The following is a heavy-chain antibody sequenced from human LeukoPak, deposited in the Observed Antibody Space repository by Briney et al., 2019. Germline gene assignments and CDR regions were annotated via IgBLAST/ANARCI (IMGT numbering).Heavy chain of an antibody. CDR2: MNPNSGNT. CDR3: ARGPTLVRGVIMPDSVGGMDV. V-gene: IGHV1-8*01. CDR1: GYTFTSYD. Sequence: ASVKVSCKASGYTFTSYDINWVRQAPGQGLEWMGWMNPNSGNTRYAQKVQGRITMTRDTSISTAYMELSSLRSEDTAVYYCARGPTLVRGVIMPDSVGGMDVWGQGATVTVSS. D-gene: IGHD3-10*01. J-gene: IGHJ6*02.